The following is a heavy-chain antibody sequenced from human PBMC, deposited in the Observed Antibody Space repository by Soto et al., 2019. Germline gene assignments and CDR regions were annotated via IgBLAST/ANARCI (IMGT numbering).Heavy chain of an antibody. V-gene: IGHV1-18*01. Sequence: ASVKVSCKASGYNFLTYGISWLRQTPGRGLEWMGWISTDNTHRNYAQNFQERVTMTTDTSTNTAYMELRSLRSDDTAIYYCARDRPGISVIRAVKTYNYFDPWGQGTLVTVSS. CDR3: ARDRPGISVIRAVKTYNYFDP. D-gene: IGHD3-10*01. J-gene: IGHJ5*02. CDR2: ISTDNTHR. CDR1: GYNFLTYG.